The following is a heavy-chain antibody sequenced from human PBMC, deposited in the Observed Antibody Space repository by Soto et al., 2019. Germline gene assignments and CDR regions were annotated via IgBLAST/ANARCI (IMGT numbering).Heavy chain of an antibody. CDR1: GGSFSGYY. CDR3: ARYEFSNSFWFDP. Sequence: SETLSLTCAVYGGSFSGYYWSWIRQPPGKGLEWIGEINHSGSTNYNPSLKSRVTISVDTSKNQFSLKLTSVTAADTAVYYCARYEFSNSFWFDPWGQRTLVTVSS. D-gene: IGHD3-3*01. V-gene: IGHV4-34*01. CDR2: INHSGST. J-gene: IGHJ5*02.